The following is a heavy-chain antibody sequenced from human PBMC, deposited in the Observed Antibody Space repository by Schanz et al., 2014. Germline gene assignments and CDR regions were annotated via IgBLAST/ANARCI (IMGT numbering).Heavy chain of an antibody. Sequence: VQLVESGGGVVQPGRSLRLSCAASGFPFRSYGMHWVRQAPGKGLVWVSRIYLDGSGRDYGDSVKGRFTVSRDNAKNTLYLQVDSLRAEDTAVYYCARDNRQCSGPCSGGSCHPCGMDVWGQGTTVIVSS. CDR3: ARDNRQCSGPCSGGSCHPCGMDV. CDR1: GFPFRSYG. J-gene: IGHJ6*02. D-gene: IGHD2-15*01. CDR2: IYLDGSGR. V-gene: IGHV3-30*19.